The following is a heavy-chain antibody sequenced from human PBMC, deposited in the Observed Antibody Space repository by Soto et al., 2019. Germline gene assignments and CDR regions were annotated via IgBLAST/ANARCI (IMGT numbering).Heavy chain of an antibody. D-gene: IGHD3-10*01. CDR2: ISSSSSYI. Sequence: EVQLVESGGGLVKPGGSLRLSCAASGFTFSSYSMNWVRQAPGKGLEWVSSISSSSSYIYYADSVKGRFTISRDNAKNSLYLQMNCLRAEDTAVYYCARAMRSGPAGVGEGDWFDPWGQGTLVTVSS. J-gene: IGHJ5*02. CDR3: ARAMRSGPAGVGEGDWFDP. CDR1: GFTFSSYS. V-gene: IGHV3-21*01.